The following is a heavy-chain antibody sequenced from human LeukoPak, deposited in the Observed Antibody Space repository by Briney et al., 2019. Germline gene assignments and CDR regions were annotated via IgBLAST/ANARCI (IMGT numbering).Heavy chain of an antibody. J-gene: IGHJ3*02. CDR3: ARESPMIGNNAFDI. Sequence: GGSLRLSCVASGFTFSSYSFNWVRQAPGKGLEWVSYISVGGRIMSYADSVRGRFTISRDNSKNTLYLQMNSLRAEDTAVYYCARESPMIGNNAFDIWGQGTMVTVSS. CDR2: ISVGGRIM. V-gene: IGHV3-48*01. CDR1: GFTFSSYS. D-gene: IGHD3-22*01.